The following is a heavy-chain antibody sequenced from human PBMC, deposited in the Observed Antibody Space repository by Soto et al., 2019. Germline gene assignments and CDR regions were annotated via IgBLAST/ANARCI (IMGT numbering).Heavy chain of an antibody. CDR3: TRGLPSHFGYDS. D-gene: IGHD3-10*01. CDR1: GGSISSSNW. CDR2: IYHSGTT. Sequence: SETLSLTCVVSGGSISSSNWWSWVRQPPGKGLEWVGEIYHSGTTNYNPSLKSRVTISLDESKKQVSLRLTSATAADTAVYYCTRGLPSHFGYDSWGQGTLVTVSS. J-gene: IGHJ4*02. V-gene: IGHV4-4*02.